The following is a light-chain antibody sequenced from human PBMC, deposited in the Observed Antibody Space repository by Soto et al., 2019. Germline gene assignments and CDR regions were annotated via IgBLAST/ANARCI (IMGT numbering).Light chain of an antibody. CDR1: SSDVGGYDS. J-gene: IGLJ2*01. CDR3: NSYTSSSTLDVV. V-gene: IGLV2-14*01. Sequence: QSVLTQPASVSGSPGQSITISCTGTSSDVGGYDSVSWYQQHPGKAPKLMIYDVSNRPSGVSNRFSGSKSGNTASLTISGLQAEDEADYYCNSYTSSSTLDVVFGGGTKVTVL. CDR2: DVS.